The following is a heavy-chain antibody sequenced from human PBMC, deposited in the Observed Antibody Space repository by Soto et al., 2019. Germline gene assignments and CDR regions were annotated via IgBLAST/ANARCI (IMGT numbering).Heavy chain of an antibody. J-gene: IGHJ4*02. CDR1: GGSISSGGYY. Sequence: QVQLQESGPGLVKPSQTLSLTCTVSGGSISSGGYYWSWIRQHPGKGLEWIGYIYYSGSTYYNPSLKSRVTISVDTSKNQFSLKPSSVTAADTAVYYCARARDDYGGNSSPIFDYWGQGTLVTVSS. CDR2: IYYSGST. CDR3: ARARDDYGGNSSPIFDY. D-gene: IGHD4-17*01. V-gene: IGHV4-31*03.